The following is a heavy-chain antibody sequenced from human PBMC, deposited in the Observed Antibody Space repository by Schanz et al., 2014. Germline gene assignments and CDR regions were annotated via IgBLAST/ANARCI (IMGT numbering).Heavy chain of an antibody. D-gene: IGHD3-3*01. V-gene: IGHV3-11*05. J-gene: IGHJ6*02. CDR1: GFTFSNYA. CDR2: ISGSSIHK. CDR3: ARFLARYQYYGVDV. Sequence: QVQLVDSGGGLVKPGRSLRLSCAASGFTFSNYAMGWVRQTPGKGLEWVSHISGSSIHKNYADSVKGRFSISRDNGETSVYLQINSLRVEDTAVYYCARFLARYQYYGVDVWGQGTTVIVSS.